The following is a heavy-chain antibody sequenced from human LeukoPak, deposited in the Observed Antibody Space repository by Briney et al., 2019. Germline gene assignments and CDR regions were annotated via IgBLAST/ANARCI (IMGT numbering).Heavy chain of an antibody. D-gene: IGHD1-1*01. CDR2: TQHDGDDK. V-gene: IGHV3-30*02. CDR1: GFILSSYA. CDR3: AKVLPGPFHY. J-gene: IGHJ4*02. Sequence: GGSLRLSCAASGFILSSYAMHWVRQAPGKGLEWVAFTQHDGDDKYYADCVKGRFTISRDNSKNTLYLQMNSLRAEDTAVYYCAKVLPGPFHYWGQGTLVTVSS.